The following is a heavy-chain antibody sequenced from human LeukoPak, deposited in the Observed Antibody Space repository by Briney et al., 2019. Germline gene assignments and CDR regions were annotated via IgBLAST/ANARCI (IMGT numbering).Heavy chain of an antibody. J-gene: IGHJ1*01. CDR1: GGSFSGYY. Sequence: LSLTCAVYGGSFSGYYWSWIRQPPGKGLEWIGEINHSGSTNYNPSLKSRVTISVDTSKNQFSLKLSSVTAADTAVYYCASGSTGYSSGWYYFQHWGQGTLVTVSS. CDR3: ASGSTGYSSGWYYFQH. V-gene: IGHV4-34*01. CDR2: INHSGST. D-gene: IGHD6-19*01.